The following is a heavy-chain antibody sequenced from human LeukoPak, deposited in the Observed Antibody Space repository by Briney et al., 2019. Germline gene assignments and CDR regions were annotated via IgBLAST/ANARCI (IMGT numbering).Heavy chain of an antibody. J-gene: IGHJ4*02. D-gene: IGHD3-10*01. CDR3: AKDVANYGSGSYDY. CDR1: GFTFSSYA. Sequence: PGGSLGLSCAASGFTFSSYAMSWVRQAPGKGLEWVSGISGSGGSTYYADSVKGRFTLSRDNSKNTLYLQMNSLRAEDTAVYYCAKDVANYGSGSYDYWGQGTLVTVSS. CDR2: ISGSGGST. V-gene: IGHV3-23*01.